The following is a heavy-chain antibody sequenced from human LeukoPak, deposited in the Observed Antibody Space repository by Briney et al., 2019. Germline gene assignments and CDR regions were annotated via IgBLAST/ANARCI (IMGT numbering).Heavy chain of an antibody. CDR2: IYHSGST. J-gene: IGHJ6*03. D-gene: IGHD2-15*01. Sequence: PSETLSLTCTVSGYSISSGYYWGWIRQPPGKGLEWIGSIYHSGSTYYNPSLKSRVTISVDTSKNQFSLKLSSVTAADTAVYYCARVDCSGGSCYPGAYYYMDVWGKGTTVTVSS. CDR1: GYSISSGYY. CDR3: ARVDCSGGSCYPGAYYYMDV. V-gene: IGHV4-38-2*02.